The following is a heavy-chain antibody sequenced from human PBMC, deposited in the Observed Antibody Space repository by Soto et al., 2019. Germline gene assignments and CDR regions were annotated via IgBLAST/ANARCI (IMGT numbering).Heavy chain of an antibody. CDR1: GGSISSGGYY. CDR3: ASRPITMVRGLSSSWFDP. D-gene: IGHD3-10*01. V-gene: IGHV4-31*03. J-gene: IGHJ5*02. CDR2: IYYSGST. Sequence: SETLSLTCTVSGGSISSGGYYWSWIRQLPGKGLEGIGYIYYSGSTYYNPSLKSRVTISVDTSKNQFSLKLSSVTAADTAVYYCASRPITMVRGLSSSWFDPWGQGTLVTLSS.